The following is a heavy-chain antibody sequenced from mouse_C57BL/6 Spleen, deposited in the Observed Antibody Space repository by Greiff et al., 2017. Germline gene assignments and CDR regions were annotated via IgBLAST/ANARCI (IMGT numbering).Heavy chain of an antibody. Sequence: VQLQQSGAELVKPGASVKISCKASGYAFSSYWMNWVKQRPGKGLEWIGQIYPGDGDTNYNGKFKGKATLTADKSSSTAYMQLSSLTSEDSAVYFCARSIYYGNHWYFDVWGTGTTVTVSS. CDR3: ARSIYYGNHWYFDV. CDR2: IYPGDGDT. D-gene: IGHD2-1*01. V-gene: IGHV1-80*01. J-gene: IGHJ1*03. CDR1: GYAFSSYW.